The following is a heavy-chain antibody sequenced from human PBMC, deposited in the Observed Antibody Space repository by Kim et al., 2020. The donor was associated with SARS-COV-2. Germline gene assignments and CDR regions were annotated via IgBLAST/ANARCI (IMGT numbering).Heavy chain of an antibody. CDR3: AAEGSSHRYNWFDP. J-gene: IGHJ5*02. CDR1: GFTFTSSA. V-gene: IGHV1-58*01. CDR2: IVVGSGNT. Sequence: ASVKVSCKASGFTFTSSAVQWVRQARGQRLEWIGWIVVGSGNTNYAQKFQERVTITRDMSTSTAYMELSSLRSEDTAVYYCAAEGSSHRYNWFDPWGQGTLVTVSS. D-gene: IGHD6-6*01.